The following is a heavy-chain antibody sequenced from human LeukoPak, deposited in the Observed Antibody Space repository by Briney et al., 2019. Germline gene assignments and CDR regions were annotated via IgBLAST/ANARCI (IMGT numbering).Heavy chain of an antibody. Sequence: GGSLRLSCAAAGFTFSDYGMNWVRQAPGKGLEWVSGISGSGISTYYADSVKGRFTISRDNSKNTLYLQMNSLRAEDTAVYYCTKAGEGSGYQDALDIWGQGTMVTVSS. CDR2: ISGSGIST. V-gene: IGHV3-23*01. D-gene: IGHD3-22*01. J-gene: IGHJ3*02. CDR1: GFTFSDYG. CDR3: TKAGEGSGYQDALDI.